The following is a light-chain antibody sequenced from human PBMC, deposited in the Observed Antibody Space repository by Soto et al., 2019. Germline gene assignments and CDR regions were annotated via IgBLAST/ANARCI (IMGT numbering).Light chain of an antibody. CDR2: EVT. CDR3: RPDAGSGVYV. J-gene: IGLJ1*01. V-gene: IGLV2-23*02. Sequence: QSALTQPASVSGSPGQSITISCTGTSSDVGRYNFVSWYQQHPGKVPKVMIYEVTKRPSGVSNRFSGSKSGNTAFLTISGLQAEDEADYYCRPDAGSGVYVFGSGTKVTVL. CDR1: SSDVGRYNF.